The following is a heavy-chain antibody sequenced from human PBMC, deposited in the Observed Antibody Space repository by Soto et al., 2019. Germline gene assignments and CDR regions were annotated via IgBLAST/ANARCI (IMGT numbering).Heavy chain of an antibody. J-gene: IGHJ4*02. Sequence: SETLSLTCTVSGGSISSYYWSWIRQPPGKGLEWIGYIYYSGSTNYNPSLKSRVTISVDTSKNQFSLKLSSVTAADTAVYYCARLKYQYFDYWGQGTLVTVSS. CDR1: GGSISSYY. V-gene: IGHV4-59*01. CDR3: ARLKYQYFDY. CDR2: IYYSGST. D-gene: IGHD2-2*01.